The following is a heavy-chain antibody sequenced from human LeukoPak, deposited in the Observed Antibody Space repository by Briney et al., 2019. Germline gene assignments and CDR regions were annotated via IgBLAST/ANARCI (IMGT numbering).Heavy chain of an antibody. D-gene: IGHD5-12*01. Sequence: PSETLSLTCTVSGGSISSSDYYWGWIRQPPGKGLEWIASIYYSGSTYYSPSLKSGVTISGDTSKNQFSLKLRSVTATDTAVYYCARGLTRGYTYGGCFDPWGQGTLVTVSS. J-gene: IGHJ5*02. CDR2: IYYSGST. CDR3: ARGLTRGYTYGGCFDP. CDR1: GGSISSSDYY. V-gene: IGHV4-39*01.